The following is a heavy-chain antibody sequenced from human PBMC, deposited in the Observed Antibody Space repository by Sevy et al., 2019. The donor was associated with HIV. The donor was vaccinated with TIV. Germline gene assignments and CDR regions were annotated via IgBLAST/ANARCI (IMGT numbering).Heavy chain of an antibody. CDR3: TSLGGNDTSGYHFFDH. CDR1: GYSFTDYW. D-gene: IGHD3-22*01. Sequence: GESLKISCKGSGYSFTDYWIGWVRQMPGKGLEWMGIIYPGDSDTRYRPSFQGQVTISADKSISPAYLQWSSLKASDTAMYYCTSLGGNDTSGYHFFDHWGQGTLVTVSS. CDR2: IYPGDSDT. J-gene: IGHJ4*02. V-gene: IGHV5-51*01.